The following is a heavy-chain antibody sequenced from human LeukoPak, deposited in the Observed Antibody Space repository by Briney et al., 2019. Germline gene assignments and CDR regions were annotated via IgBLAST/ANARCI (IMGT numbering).Heavy chain of an antibody. CDR2: IYYSGST. Sequence: SETLSLTCTVSGGSISSSNYYWAWIRRPPGKGLEWIGSIYYSGSTFYNPSLQSRVTVFVDVSKNQFSLRLSSVTAADTAVYYCARNITNTRLFPRVFWFDPWGQGTQVTVSS. D-gene: IGHD2-21*01. CDR1: GGSISSSNYY. J-gene: IGHJ5*02. CDR3: ARNITNTRLFPRVFWFDP. V-gene: IGHV4-39*01.